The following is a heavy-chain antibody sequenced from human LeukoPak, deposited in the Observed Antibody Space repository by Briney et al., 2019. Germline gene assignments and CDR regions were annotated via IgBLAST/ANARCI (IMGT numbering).Heavy chain of an antibody. CDR3: ARHPGIAAAGDY. J-gene: IGHJ4*02. D-gene: IGHD6-13*01. V-gene: IGHV4-34*01. CDR2: INHSGST. CDR1: GGSFSGYY. Sequence: SETLSLTCAVYGGSFSGYYWSWIRQPPGKGLEWIGEINHSGSTNYNPSLKSRVTISVDTSKNQFSLKLSSVTAADTAVYYCARHPGIAAAGDYWGQGTLVTVSS.